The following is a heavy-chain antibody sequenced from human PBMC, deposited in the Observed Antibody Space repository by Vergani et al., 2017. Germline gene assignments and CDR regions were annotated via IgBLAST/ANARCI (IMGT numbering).Heavy chain of an antibody. Sequence: EVQLLESGGGLVQPGGSLRLSCAASGFTFDDYAMHWVRQAPGKGLEWVSGISWNSNNIGYADSVKGRFTISRDNAKNSLYLQMNSLRSEDTALYYCAKDIISMWFGENNWFDPWGQGTLVTVSS. CDR1: GFTFDDYA. D-gene: IGHD3-10*01. CDR2: ISWNSNNI. CDR3: AKDIISMWFGENNWFDP. J-gene: IGHJ5*02. V-gene: IGHV3-9*01.